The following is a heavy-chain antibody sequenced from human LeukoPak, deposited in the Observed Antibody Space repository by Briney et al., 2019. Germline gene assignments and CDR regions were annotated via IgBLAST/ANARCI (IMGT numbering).Heavy chain of an antibody. CDR2: IYTSGST. CDR1: GGSISSYY. CDR3: ARGRKVAVAGKDPGLLGY. J-gene: IGHJ4*02. Sequence: SETLSLTCTVSGGSISSYYWSWIRQPAGKGLEWIGRIYTSGSTNYNPSLKSRVTMSVDTSKNQFSLKLSSVTAADTAVYYCARGRKVAVAGKDPGLLGYWGQGTLVTVSS. D-gene: IGHD6-19*01. V-gene: IGHV4-4*07.